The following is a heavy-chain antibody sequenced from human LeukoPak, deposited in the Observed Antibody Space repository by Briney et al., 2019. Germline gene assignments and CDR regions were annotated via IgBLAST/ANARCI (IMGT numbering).Heavy chain of an antibody. CDR1: GFTFSSYG. CDR2: IWYDGSNK. CDR3: ARRAATIDFDF. Sequence: PGGSLRLSCAASGFTFSSYGMHWVRQAPGKGLEWVAVIWYDGSNKYYADSVKGRFTISRDNSKNTVYLQMNSLTAEDTAIYYCARRAATIDFDFWGQGTLVPVSS. D-gene: IGHD3-3*01. V-gene: IGHV3-33*01. J-gene: IGHJ4*02.